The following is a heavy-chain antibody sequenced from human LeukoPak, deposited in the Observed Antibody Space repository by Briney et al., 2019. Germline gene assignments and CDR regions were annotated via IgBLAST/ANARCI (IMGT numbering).Heavy chain of an antibody. V-gene: IGHV4-34*01. Sequence: SETLSLTCAVYGGSFSGYYWSWIRQPPGKGLEWIGEINHSGSTNYNPSLKSRVTISVDTSKNQFSLKLSSVTAADTAVYYCARGGNRYYYDSSGYYSHWGQGTLLTVSS. CDR2: INHSGST. J-gene: IGHJ4*02. D-gene: IGHD3-22*01. CDR3: ARGGNRYYYDSSGYYSH. CDR1: GGSFSGYY.